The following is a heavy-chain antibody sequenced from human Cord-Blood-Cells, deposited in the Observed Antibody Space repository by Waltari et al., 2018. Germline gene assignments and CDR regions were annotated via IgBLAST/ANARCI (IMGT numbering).Heavy chain of an antibody. CDR3: ARLSRGSSYYYYYMDV. CDR2: INHSGST. CDR1: GGSFSGSY. J-gene: IGHJ6*03. V-gene: IGHV4-34*01. Sequence: QVQLQQWGAGLLKPSETLSLTCAVYGGSFSGSYWSWIRQPPGKGLEWIGEINHSGSTNYNPSLKSRVTISVDTSKNQFSLKLSSVTAADTAVYYCARLSRGSSYYYYYMDVWGKGTTVTVSS.